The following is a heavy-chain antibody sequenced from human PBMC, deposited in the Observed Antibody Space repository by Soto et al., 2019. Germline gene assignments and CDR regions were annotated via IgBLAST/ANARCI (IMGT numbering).Heavy chain of an antibody. CDR3: ARDLRQGGYDFWSGFSHYYYYGMDV. J-gene: IGHJ6*02. CDR1: GGTFSGYA. V-gene: IGHV1-69*06. CDR2: IIPIFGTA. D-gene: IGHD3-3*01. Sequence: VQLVQSGAEVKKSGSSVKVSCKASGGTFSGYAISWVRQAPGQGLEWMGGIIPIFGTANYAQKFQGRVTITADKSTSTAYMELSSLRSEDTAVYYCARDLRQGGYDFWSGFSHYYYYGMDVWGQGTTVTVSS.